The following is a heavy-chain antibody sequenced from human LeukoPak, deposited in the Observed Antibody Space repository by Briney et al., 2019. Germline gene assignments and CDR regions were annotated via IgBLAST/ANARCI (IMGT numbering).Heavy chain of an antibody. CDR3: ARTGSVVVVPAAKGYYYMDV. Sequence: PGGSLRLSCTASGFTFGDYAMSWFRQAPGKGLEWVGFIRSKAYGGTTEYAASVKGRFTISRDDSKSIAYLQMNSLRAEDTAVYYCARTGSVVVVPAAKGYYYMDVWGKGTTVTVSS. J-gene: IGHJ6*03. CDR1: GFTFGDYA. D-gene: IGHD2-2*01. CDR2: IRSKAYGGTT. V-gene: IGHV3-49*03.